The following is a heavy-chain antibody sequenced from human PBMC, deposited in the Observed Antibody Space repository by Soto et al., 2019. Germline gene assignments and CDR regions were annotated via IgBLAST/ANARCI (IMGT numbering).Heavy chain of an antibody. CDR1: GFTFSDYE. D-gene: IGHD5-12*01. J-gene: IGHJ3*01. CDR3: TKEKSVMYSGYDALDV. Sequence: PGGSLRLSCVASGFTFSDYEMNWVRQAPGKGLEWVAHITSGGNTMYADSVEGRFTISRDDADNSLYLQMNNLRGEDTALYHCTKEKSVMYSGYDALDVWGRGTMVTVSS. V-gene: IGHV3-48*03. CDR2: ITSGGNT.